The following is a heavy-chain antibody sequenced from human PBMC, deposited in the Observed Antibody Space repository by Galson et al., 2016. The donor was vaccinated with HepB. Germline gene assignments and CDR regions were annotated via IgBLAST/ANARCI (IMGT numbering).Heavy chain of an antibody. J-gene: IGHJ3*01. Sequence: SLRLSCAASDFTFSSYAMHWVRQAPGKGLDWVAVIVHDGTSQHYGDSVRGRFTVSRDNSKNTVFLHMTSLETEDTAVYFCARGWSDFDVWGRGTMVTVSS. CDR2: IVHDGTSQ. V-gene: IGHV3-30*04. D-gene: IGHD2-15*01. CDR1: DFTFSSYA. CDR3: ARGWSDFDV.